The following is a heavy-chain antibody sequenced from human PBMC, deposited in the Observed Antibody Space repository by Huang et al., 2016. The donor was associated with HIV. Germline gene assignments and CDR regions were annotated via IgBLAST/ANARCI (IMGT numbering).Heavy chain of an antibody. D-gene: IGHD3-10*01. J-gene: IGHJ5*02. CDR3: ARFRGPQVTLNWLDP. Sequence: QVQLVQSGPEMKKPGASVNVSCKASGYTFFTYSISWVRQAPGQGLEWMGWVSTYNGHTNYAPKVQGRLTLTTDVSTSSAYMELKNLRSDDTAVYYCARFRGPQVTLNWLDPWGQGTLVTVSS. CDR2: VSTYNGHT. V-gene: IGHV1-18*01. CDR1: GYTFFTYS.